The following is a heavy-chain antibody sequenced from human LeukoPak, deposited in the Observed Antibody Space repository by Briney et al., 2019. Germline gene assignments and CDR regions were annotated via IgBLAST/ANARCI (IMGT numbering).Heavy chain of an antibody. V-gene: IGHV5-51*01. Sequence: GESLKISCKGSGYSFASSWIGWVRQMPGKGLEWMGIIYPDDSDTRYSPSFEGQITISVDKSISTAYLQWSSLKASDTAVYYCARATGSGSYQRFDYWGQGTLVTVSS. J-gene: IGHJ4*02. D-gene: IGHD3-10*01. CDR3: ARATGSGSYQRFDY. CDR2: IYPDDSDT. CDR1: GYSFASSW.